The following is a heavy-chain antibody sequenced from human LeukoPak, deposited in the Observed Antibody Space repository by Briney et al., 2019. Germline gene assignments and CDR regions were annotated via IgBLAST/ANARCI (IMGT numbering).Heavy chain of an antibody. D-gene: IGHD5-24*01. V-gene: IGHV3-11*06. Sequence: GGSLRLSCAASGFTFSDYYMSWIRQAPGKGLEWVSYISSSSSYIYYADSVKGRFTISRDNAKNSLYLQMNSLRAEDTAVYYCARDGYNPGFNDAFDIWGQGTMVTVSS. J-gene: IGHJ3*02. CDR1: GFTFSDYY. CDR3: ARDGYNPGFNDAFDI. CDR2: ISSSSSYI.